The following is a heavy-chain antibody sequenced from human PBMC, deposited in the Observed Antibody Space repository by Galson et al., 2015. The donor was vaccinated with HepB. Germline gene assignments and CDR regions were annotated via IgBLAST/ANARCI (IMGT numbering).Heavy chain of an antibody. CDR2: IIPIFGTA. V-gene: IGHV1-69*13. CDR3: AREPYGDSRGNDY. J-gene: IGHJ4*02. CDR1: GGTFSSYA. D-gene: IGHD4-17*01. Sequence: SVKVSCKASGGTFSSYAISWVRQAPGQGLEWMGGIIPIFGTANYAQKFQGRVTITADESTTTAYMELSSLRAEDTAVYYCAREPYGDSRGNDYWGQGTLVTVSS.